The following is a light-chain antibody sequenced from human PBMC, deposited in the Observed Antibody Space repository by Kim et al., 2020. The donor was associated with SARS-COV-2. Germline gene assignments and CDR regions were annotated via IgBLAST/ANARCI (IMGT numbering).Light chain of an antibody. J-gene: IGKJ5*01. CDR3: QQRSNWPIT. V-gene: IGKV3D-11*01. CDR1: QRVSSY. CDR2: DAY. Sequence: LYPWERAARSCRASQRVSSYLAWYQQKPGQAPRLLMYDAYNRATGIPARFSASGPGTDFTLTISSLEPEDFAVYYCQQRSNWPITFGQETRLEIK.